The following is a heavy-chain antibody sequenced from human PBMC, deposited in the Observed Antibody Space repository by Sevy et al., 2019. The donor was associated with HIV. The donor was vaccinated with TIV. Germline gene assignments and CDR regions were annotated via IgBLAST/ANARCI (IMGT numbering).Heavy chain of an antibody. V-gene: IGHV3-9*01. Sequence: GGSLRLSSAASGFTFDDYAMRWVRQAPGKGLEWVAGIYWNSGSIGYADSVKGRFTISRDNAKNSLYLQMNSLRAEDTAFYYCAKDTSPTAYSDAFDIWGQGTMVTVSS. D-gene: IGHD2-21*01. CDR3: AKDTSPTAYSDAFDI. CDR1: GFTFDDYA. CDR2: IYWNSGSI. J-gene: IGHJ3*02.